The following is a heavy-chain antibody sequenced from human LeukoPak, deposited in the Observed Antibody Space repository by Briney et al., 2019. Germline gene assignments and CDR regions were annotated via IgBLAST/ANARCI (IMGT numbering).Heavy chain of an antibody. CDR2: IYSSGST. Sequence: PSETLSLTCTVSGVSISSYCWSWIRQPPGKGLEWIGYIYSSGSTNYNPSLKSRITISVDTSKNQFSLKLSSVTAADTAVYYCARFAYCGGHCWYYFDYWGQGSLVTVSS. D-gene: IGHD2-21*02. J-gene: IGHJ4*02. V-gene: IGHV4-59*01. CDR1: GVSISSYC. CDR3: ARFAYCGGHCWYYFDY.